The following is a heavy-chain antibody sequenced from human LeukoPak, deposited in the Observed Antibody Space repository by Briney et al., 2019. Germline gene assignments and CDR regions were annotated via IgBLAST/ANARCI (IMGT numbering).Heavy chain of an antibody. CDR2: IYTSGST. J-gene: IGHJ6*04. Sequence: PSETLSLTCTVSGCSVSSYYWSWIRQPAGKGLEWIGRIYTSGSTNYNPSLKSRVTMSVDTSKNQFSLKLSSVTAADTAVYYCARDGCGGDCYPSFLDVWGKGTTVTVSS. CDR3: ARDGCGGDCYPSFLDV. D-gene: IGHD2-21*02. CDR1: GCSVSSYY. V-gene: IGHV4-4*07.